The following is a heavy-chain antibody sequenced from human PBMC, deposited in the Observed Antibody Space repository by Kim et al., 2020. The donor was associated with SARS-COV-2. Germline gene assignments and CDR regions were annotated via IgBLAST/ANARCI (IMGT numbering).Heavy chain of an antibody. CDR1: GFTFSSYW. J-gene: IGHJ6*02. CDR2: IKQDGSEK. CDR3: AREGGSSTTLDV. D-gene: IGHD6-13*01. V-gene: IGHV3-7*03. Sequence: GGSLRLSCAASGFTFSSYWMSWVRQAPGKGLEWVANIKQDGSEKYYVDSVKGRFTISRDNAKNSLFLHVDSLRAEDTAVYYCAREGGSSTTLDVWGQGTTVTVSS.